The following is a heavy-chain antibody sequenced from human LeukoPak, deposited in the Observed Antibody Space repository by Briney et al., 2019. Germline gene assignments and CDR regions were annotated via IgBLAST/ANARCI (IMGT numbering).Heavy chain of an antibody. CDR2: IYISGST. V-gene: IGHV4-39*07. CDR3: ARGGYYYYYMDV. D-gene: IGHD3-16*01. J-gene: IGHJ6*03. Sequence: SETLSLTCTVSGGSISSSSYYWGWIRQPPGKGLEWIGSIYISGSTNYNPSLKSRVTISVDTSKNQFSLKLSSVTAADTAVYYCARGGYYYYYMDVWGKGTTVTVSS. CDR1: GGSISSSSYY.